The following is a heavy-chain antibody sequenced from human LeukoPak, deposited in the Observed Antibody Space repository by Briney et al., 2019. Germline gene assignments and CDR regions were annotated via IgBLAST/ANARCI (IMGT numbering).Heavy chain of an antibody. D-gene: IGHD6-19*01. CDR3: ARESYSSGWTNSNFDY. Sequence: GGSLRLSCAASGFTFSSYWMSWVRQAPGKGLEWVANIKQDGSGRYYVDSVKGRFTISIDNAKNSLYLQMNSLRAEDTAVYYCARESYSSGWTNSNFDYWGQGTLVTVSS. CDR1: GFTFSSYW. CDR2: IKQDGSGR. V-gene: IGHV3-7*01. J-gene: IGHJ4*02.